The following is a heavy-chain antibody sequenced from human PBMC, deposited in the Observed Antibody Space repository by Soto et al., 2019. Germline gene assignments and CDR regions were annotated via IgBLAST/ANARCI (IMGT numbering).Heavy chain of an antibody. CDR2: IYYSGST. J-gene: IGHJ6*02. V-gene: IGHV4-39*01. CDR3: ARHTGATSYYYYYGMDV. D-gene: IGHD3-10*01. Sequence: SETLSLTCTVSGGSISSSSYYWGWIRQPPGKGLEWIGSIYYSGSTYYNPSLKSRVTISVDTSKNQFSLKLSSVTAADTAVYYCARHTGATSYYYYYGMDVWGQGTTVTVSS. CDR1: GGSISSSSYY.